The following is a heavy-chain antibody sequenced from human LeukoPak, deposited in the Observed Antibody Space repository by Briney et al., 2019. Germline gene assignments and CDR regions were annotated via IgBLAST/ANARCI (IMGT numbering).Heavy chain of an antibody. D-gene: IGHD2-15*01. V-gene: IGHV3-23*01. CDR3: AKGYCSGGSCYRPFDY. J-gene: IGHJ4*02. CDR2: ISGSGGST. CDR1: GFTFSSYA. Sequence: GGSLRLSCAASGFTFSSYAMSWVRQAPGKGLEWVSAISGSGGSTYYADSVKGRFTISSDNSKDTLYLQMNSLRAEDTAVYYCAKGYCSGGSCYRPFDYWGQGTLVTVSS.